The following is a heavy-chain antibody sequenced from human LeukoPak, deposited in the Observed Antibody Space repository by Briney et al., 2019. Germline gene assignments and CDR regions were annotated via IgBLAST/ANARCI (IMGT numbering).Heavy chain of an antibody. D-gene: IGHD3-22*01. CDR1: GFIFSNYW. CDR3: AKDPYYYDSSGYYREHAFDI. CDR2: IKQDGSEK. J-gene: IGHJ3*02. V-gene: IGHV3-7*03. Sequence: GGSLRLSCAASGFIFSNYWMSWVRQAPGKGLEWVANIKQDGSEKYYVDSVKGRFTISRDKSKNTLYLQMNSLRAEDTAVYYCAKDPYYYDSSGYYREHAFDIWGQGTMVTVSS.